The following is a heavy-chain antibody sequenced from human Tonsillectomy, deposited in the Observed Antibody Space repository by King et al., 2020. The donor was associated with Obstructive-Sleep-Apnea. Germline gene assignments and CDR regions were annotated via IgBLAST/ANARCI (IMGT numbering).Heavy chain of an antibody. CDR2: IYHSGST. Sequence: QLQESGPGLVKPSETLSLTCTVSGYSISSGYYWGWIRQPPGKGLEWLGSIYHSGSTYYNPSLKSRVTISVDTSKNQFSLKLSSVTAADTAVYYCAREGYDSSGYSFYYYYGMDVWGQGTTVTVSS. CDR1: GYSISSGYY. V-gene: IGHV4-38-2*02. J-gene: IGHJ6*02. D-gene: IGHD3-22*01. CDR3: AREGYDSSGYSFYYYYGMDV.